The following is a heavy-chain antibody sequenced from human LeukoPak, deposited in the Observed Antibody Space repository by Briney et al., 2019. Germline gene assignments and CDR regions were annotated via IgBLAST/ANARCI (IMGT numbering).Heavy chain of an antibody. CDR2: IYTSGST. CDR3: ARGAAILTGYSLFDY. Sequence: SETLSLTCTVSGGSISSYYWSWIRQPAGKGLEWIGRIYTSGSTNYNPSLKSRVTMSVDTSKNQFSLKLSSVTAADTAVYYCARGAAILTGYSLFDYWGQGTLVTVSS. D-gene: IGHD3-9*01. CDR1: GGSISSYY. J-gene: IGHJ4*02. V-gene: IGHV4-4*07.